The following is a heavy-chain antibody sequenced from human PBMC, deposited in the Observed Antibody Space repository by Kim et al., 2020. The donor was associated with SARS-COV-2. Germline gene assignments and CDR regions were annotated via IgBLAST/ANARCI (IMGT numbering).Heavy chain of an antibody. D-gene: IGHD3-10*01. J-gene: IGHJ3*02. CDR2: IDNGGTST. V-gene: IGHV3-23*03. Sequence: GGSLRLSCAASGFTFSTFAMSWVRQAPGKGLEWASFIDNGGTSTFYADSVKGRFTISRDNSKNTLYLQMNSLRAEDTAVFYCAKASGSGTYAFDIWGQGTVVTVSS. CDR3: AKASGSGTYAFDI. CDR1: GFTFSTFA.